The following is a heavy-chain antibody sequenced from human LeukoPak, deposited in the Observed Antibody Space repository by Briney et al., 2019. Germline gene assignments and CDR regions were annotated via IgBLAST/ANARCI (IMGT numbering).Heavy chain of an antibody. D-gene: IGHD3-16*01. V-gene: IGHV4-38-2*02. CDR1: GYSISSGYY. J-gene: IGHJ4*02. CDR2: IYHSGST. CDR3: ARLRRSALIFDY. Sequence: SETLSLTCTVSGYSISSGYYWGWIRQPPGKGLEWIGSIYHSGSTYYNPSLKSRVTISVDTSKNQFSLKLSSVTAADTAVYYCARLRRSALIFDYWGQGTLVTVSS.